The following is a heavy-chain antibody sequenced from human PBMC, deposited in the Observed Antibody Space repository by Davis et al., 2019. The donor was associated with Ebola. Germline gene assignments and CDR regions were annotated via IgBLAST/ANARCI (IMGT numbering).Heavy chain of an antibody. Sequence: GESLKISCAASGFTFSGSAMHWVRQASGKGLEWVGRIRSKANSYATAYAASVKGRFTISRDDSKNTLYLQMNSLRAEDTAVYYCAKDGSWIFDYWGQGTLVTVSS. CDR1: GFTFSGSA. V-gene: IGHV3-73*01. CDR3: AKDGSWIFDY. CDR2: IRSKANSYAT. J-gene: IGHJ4*02. D-gene: IGHD1-26*01.